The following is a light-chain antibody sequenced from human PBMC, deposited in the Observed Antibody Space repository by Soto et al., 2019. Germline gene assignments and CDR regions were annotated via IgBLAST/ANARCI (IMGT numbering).Light chain of an antibody. CDR3: SSYTVTNLLSYV. CDR2: EVT. Sequence: QSVLTQPASVSGSPGPSITISCTGSRSDVGGYNYVTWYQQHPGKAPKLIIYEVTYRPSGVSNRFSGSKSGNTASLTISGLQSEDEADYYCSSYTVTNLLSYVFGTGTKVTVL. J-gene: IGLJ1*01. V-gene: IGLV2-14*01. CDR1: RSDVGGYNY.